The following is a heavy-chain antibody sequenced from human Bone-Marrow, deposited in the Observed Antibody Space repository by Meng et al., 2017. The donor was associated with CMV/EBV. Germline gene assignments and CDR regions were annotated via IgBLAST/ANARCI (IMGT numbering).Heavy chain of an antibody. Sequence: AVKVSCKASGGTFSSYAISWVRQAPGQGLEWMGGIIPTLGIANYAQKLQGRVTMTTDTSTSTAYMELRSLRSDDTAVYYCANTLSSGWYERGGGVADYWGQGTLVTVSS. V-gene: IGHV1-69*10. CDR1: GGTFSSYA. CDR3: ANTLSSGWYERGGGVADY. J-gene: IGHJ4*02. D-gene: IGHD6-19*01. CDR2: IIPTLGIA.